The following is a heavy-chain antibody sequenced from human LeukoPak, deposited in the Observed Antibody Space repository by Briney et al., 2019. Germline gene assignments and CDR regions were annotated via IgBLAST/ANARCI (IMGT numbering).Heavy chain of an antibody. J-gene: IGHJ4*02. D-gene: IGHD6-19*01. CDR3: ARTPNPQYSSGLYTSYYFDY. CDR1: GGSIRSSSYY. Sequence: SETLSLTCTVSGGSIRSSSYYWGWIRQPPGKGLEWIGSIYYSGSTFYNPSLKSRVTMSVDTSKNQFSLRLSSVTAADTAVYYCARTPNPQYSSGLYTSYYFDYWGQGTLVTVSS. CDR2: IYYSGST. V-gene: IGHV4-39*01.